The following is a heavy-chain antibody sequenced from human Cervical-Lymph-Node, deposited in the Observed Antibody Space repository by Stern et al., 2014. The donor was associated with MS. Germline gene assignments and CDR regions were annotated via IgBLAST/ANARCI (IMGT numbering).Heavy chain of an antibody. CDR3: ARDCRLRYFDNYGMDV. Sequence: QVQLVQSGPGLVKPSQTLSLTCTVSGGSISSGSYYWSWIRQPARKGLEWIGRIKPSGCPNYTPPRKSRVTISVDASKTHFPLKLSSVTAADTAVYYCARDCRLRYFDNYGMDVWGQGTTVTVSS. CDR1: GGSISSGSYY. J-gene: IGHJ6*02. CDR2: IKPSGCP. V-gene: IGHV4-61*02. D-gene: IGHD3-9*01.